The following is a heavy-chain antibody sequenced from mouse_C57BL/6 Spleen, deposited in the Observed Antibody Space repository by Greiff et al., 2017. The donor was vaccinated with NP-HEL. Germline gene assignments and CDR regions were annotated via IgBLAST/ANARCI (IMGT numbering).Heavy chain of an antibody. V-gene: IGHV1-15*01. Sequence: VQLKQSGAELVRPGASVTLSCKASGYTFTDYEMHWVKQTPVHGLEWIGAIDPETGGTAYNQKFKGKAILTADKSSSTTYMELRSLRSEDEAVYYYSRGNYYGSSWAMDYWGQGTSVTVSS. CDR1: GYTFTDYE. D-gene: IGHD1-1*01. CDR3: SRGNYYGSSWAMDY. J-gene: IGHJ4*01. CDR2: IDPETGGT.